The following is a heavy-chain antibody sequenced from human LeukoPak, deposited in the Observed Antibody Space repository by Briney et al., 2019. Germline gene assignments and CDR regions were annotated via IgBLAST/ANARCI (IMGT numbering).Heavy chain of an antibody. Sequence: GGSLRLSCAASGFTFSRYWMSWVRQAPGKGLEWVANIKQDGSEKYYVDSVKGRFTISRDNAKNSLYLQMNSLRAEDTAVYYCARDNDYYEKVRWGQGTLVTVSS. V-gene: IGHV3-7*01. J-gene: IGHJ4*02. CDR2: IKQDGSEK. CDR3: ARDNDYYEKVR. D-gene: IGHD3-22*01. CDR1: GFTFSRYW.